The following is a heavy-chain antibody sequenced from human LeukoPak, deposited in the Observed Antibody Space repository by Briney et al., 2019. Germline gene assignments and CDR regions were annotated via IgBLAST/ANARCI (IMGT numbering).Heavy chain of an antibody. CDR2: IYYSGST. CDR1: GGSISSYY. D-gene: IGHD6-6*01. Sequence: SETLSLTCTVSGGSISSYYWSWIRQPPGKGLEWIGYIYYSGSTNYNPSLKSRVTISVDTSKNQFSLKLSSVTAADTAVYYCAREGVAARPGLYYFDYWGQGPLVTVSS. V-gene: IGHV4-59*01. J-gene: IGHJ4*02. CDR3: AREGVAARPGLYYFDY.